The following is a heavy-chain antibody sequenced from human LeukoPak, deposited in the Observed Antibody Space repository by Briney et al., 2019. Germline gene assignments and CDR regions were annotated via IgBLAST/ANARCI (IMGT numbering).Heavy chain of an antibody. D-gene: IGHD2/OR15-2a*01. V-gene: IGHV4-34*01. CDR3: ARACQDRVVIYYYYYYMDG. J-gene: IGHJ6*03. Sequence: SETLSLTGAVYGGSFSGYYWSWIRQPPGKGLEWIGEINHSGSTNYNPSLKSRVTISVDTSKNQFSLKLSSVTAADTAVYYCARACQDRVVIYYYYYYMDGWGKGTTVTVCS. CDR2: INHSGST. CDR1: GGSFSGYY.